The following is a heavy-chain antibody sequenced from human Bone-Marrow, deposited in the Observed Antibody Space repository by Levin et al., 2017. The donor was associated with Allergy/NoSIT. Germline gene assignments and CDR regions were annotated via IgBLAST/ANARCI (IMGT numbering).Heavy chain of an antibody. D-gene: IGHD4-17*01. CDR2: IWSDGSMK. Sequence: LSLTCAVSGFTFSDYGMHWVRQAPGKGLEWLAFIWSDGSMKYYADSVRGRFTISRDNFRNTLYLQMDSLRAEDTAVYYCTRGAYGDYSREFDPWGQGTLVTVSS. J-gene: IGHJ5*02. CDR3: TRGAYGDYSREFDP. CDR1: GFTFSDYG. V-gene: IGHV3-33*01.